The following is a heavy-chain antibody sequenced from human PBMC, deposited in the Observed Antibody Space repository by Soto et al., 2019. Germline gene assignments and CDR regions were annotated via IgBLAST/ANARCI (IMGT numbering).Heavy chain of an antibody. CDR3: ASTGGLSYYYYVMDV. J-gene: IGHJ6*02. D-gene: IGHD2-8*02. V-gene: IGHV1-69*02. CDR2: IIPILGIA. Sequence: QVQLVQSGAEVKKPGSSVKVSCKASGGTFSSYTISWVRQAPGQGLEWMGRIIPILGIANYAQKLQGRVTITADKSTRTAYMELRSRRSEDTAVYYCASTGGLSYYYYVMDVWGQGTTVTVSS. CDR1: GGTFSSYT.